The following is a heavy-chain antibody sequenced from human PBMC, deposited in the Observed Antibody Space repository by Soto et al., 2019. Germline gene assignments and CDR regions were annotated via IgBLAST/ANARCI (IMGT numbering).Heavy chain of an antibody. CDR1: GGTFSSYT. D-gene: IGHD1-26*01. CDR3: ATSGSYPYYFDS. J-gene: IGHJ4*02. Sequence: QVQLVQSGAEVKKPGSSVKVSCKASGGTFSSYTISWVRQAPGQGLEWMGRIIPILGIANYAQKFQGRVXIXAXISTSTAYMELSSLRSEDTAVYYCATSGSYPYYFDSWGQGTLVTVSS. V-gene: IGHV1-69*02. CDR2: IIPILGIA.